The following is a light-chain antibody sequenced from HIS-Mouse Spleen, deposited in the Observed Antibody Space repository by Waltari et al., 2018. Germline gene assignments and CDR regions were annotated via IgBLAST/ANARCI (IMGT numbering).Light chain of an antibody. V-gene: IGLV3-19*01. CDR1: SLRSYY. J-gene: IGLJ2*01. Sequence: SSELTQDPAVSVALGQTVRITCQGDSLRSYYASWYQQKPGQAPVLVIYGKNNRPSAMPDRFSGSGSGNAASLTITGAQAEDEADYYCNSRDSSGNHVVFGGGTKLTVL. CDR2: GKN. CDR3: NSRDSSGNHVV.